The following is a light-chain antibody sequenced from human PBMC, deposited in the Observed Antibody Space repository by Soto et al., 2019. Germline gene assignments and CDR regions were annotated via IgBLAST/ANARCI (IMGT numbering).Light chain of an antibody. J-gene: IGKJ5*01. CDR1: QSVDGY. Sequence: EVGMTQSPVTLSVSPGESATLSCRASQSVDGYLAWYQQKPGQAPRLLIYGASTRATGVTARFRGGGSGTEFTLTISSLQSEDSAVYYCQQYHKWPPITFGQGTRLEIK. V-gene: IGKV3-15*01. CDR2: GAS. CDR3: QQYHKWPPIT.